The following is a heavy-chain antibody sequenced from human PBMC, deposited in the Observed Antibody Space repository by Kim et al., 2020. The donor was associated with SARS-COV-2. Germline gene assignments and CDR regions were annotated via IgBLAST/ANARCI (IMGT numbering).Heavy chain of an antibody. Sequence: SETLSLTCAVYGGSFSGYYWSWIRQPPGKGLAWIGEINHSGSTNYNPSLKSRVPISVDTSKNQFSLKLSSVTAADTAVYYCARVGSSRFIIFYYYGMDVWGQGTTVTVSS. J-gene: IGHJ6*02. CDR1: GGSFSGYY. V-gene: IGHV4-34*01. CDR3: ARVGSSRFIIFYYYGMDV. D-gene: IGHD6-13*01. CDR2: INHSGST.